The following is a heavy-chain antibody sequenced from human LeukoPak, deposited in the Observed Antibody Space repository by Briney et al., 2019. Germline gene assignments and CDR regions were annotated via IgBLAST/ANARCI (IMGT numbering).Heavy chain of an antibody. CDR1: GGSISSYY. D-gene: IGHD4-17*01. CDR3: ARDRYGDYDFDY. V-gene: IGHV4-59*01. J-gene: IGHJ4*02. Sequence: SENLSLTCTVSGGSISSYYWSWIRQPPGKGLDGIGYIYYSESTNYNPSLKSRVTISVDTSKNQFSLKLSSVTAADTAVYYCARDRYGDYDFDYWGQGTLVTASS. CDR2: IYYSEST.